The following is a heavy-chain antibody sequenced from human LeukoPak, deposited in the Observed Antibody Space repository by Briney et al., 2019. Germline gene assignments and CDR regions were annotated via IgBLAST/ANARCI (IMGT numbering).Heavy chain of an antibody. V-gene: IGHV4-59*01. D-gene: IGHD6-19*01. CDR3: ARDSSGLNWFDP. J-gene: IGHJ5*02. CDR2: IYYSGST. CDR1: GGXISSSY. Sequence: SETLSLTCTVSGGXISSSYCSWIRQPPGKGLEWIGYIYYSGSTNYNPSLKSRVTISVDTSKNQFSLKLSSVTAADTAVYYCARDSSGLNWFDPWGQGTLVTVSS.